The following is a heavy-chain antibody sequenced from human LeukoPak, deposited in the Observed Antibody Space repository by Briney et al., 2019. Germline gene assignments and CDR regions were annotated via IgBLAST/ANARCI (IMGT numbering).Heavy chain of an antibody. J-gene: IGHJ4*02. D-gene: IGHD5-24*01. CDR1: GFTFSSYS. CDR2: ISSSSSYI. Sequence: GGSLRLSCAASGFTFSSYSMNWVRQAPGKGLEWVSSISSSSSYIYYADSVKGRFTISRDNAKNTLYLQMNSLRAEDTAVYYCARDPGDGYNSYSFDYWGQGTLVTVSS. V-gene: IGHV3-21*01. CDR3: ARDPGDGYNSYSFDY.